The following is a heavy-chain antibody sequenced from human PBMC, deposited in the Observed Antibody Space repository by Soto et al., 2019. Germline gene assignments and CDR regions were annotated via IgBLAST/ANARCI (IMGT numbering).Heavy chain of an antibody. CDR3: TGPYPYYFDS. CDR1: GGSFSTYY. J-gene: IGHJ4*02. CDR2: INHSGNT. Sequence: QVQLQQRGAGLLKPSETLSLTCTVYGGSFSTYYWSWIRQPPGKGLEWIGEINHSGNTNYNPSLMGRVTMSFDTSKNQFSLKLSSVTAADTAVYYCTGPYPYYFDSWGQGTLVTVSS. V-gene: IGHV4-34*01.